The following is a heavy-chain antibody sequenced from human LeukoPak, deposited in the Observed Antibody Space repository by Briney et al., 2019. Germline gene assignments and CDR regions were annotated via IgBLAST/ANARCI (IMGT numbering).Heavy chain of an antibody. CDR2: INPSGGDT. Sequence: ASVKVSCKASGYTFTRYYMNWLRQAPGQGLEWMGIINPSGGDTTYAQKFQGRVTMTRDMSTSTVYMELSSLISEDTAVYYCARGDREDYDFWSGYPQPMDVWGKGTTVTVSS. CDR1: GYTFTRYY. CDR3: ARGDREDYDFWSGYPQPMDV. J-gene: IGHJ6*03. D-gene: IGHD3-3*01. V-gene: IGHV1-46*01.